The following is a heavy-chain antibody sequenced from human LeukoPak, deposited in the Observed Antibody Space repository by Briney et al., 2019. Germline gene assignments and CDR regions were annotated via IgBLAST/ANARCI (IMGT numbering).Heavy chain of an antibody. D-gene: IGHD3-22*01. V-gene: IGHV1-69*13. J-gene: IGHJ4*02. Sequence: ASVKVSCKASGGTFISYAISWVRQAPGQGLEWMGGIIPIFGTANYAQKFQGRVTITADESTSTAYMELSSLRSEDTAVYYCARGVSGSGYYYVNGYFDYWGQGTLVTVSS. CDR2: IIPIFGTA. CDR3: ARGVSGSGYYYVNGYFDY. CDR1: GGTFISYA.